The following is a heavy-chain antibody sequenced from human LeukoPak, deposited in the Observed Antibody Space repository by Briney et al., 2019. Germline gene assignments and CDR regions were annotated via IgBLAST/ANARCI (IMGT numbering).Heavy chain of an antibody. CDR2: INPNSGGT. Sequence: ASVKVSCKASGYTFTSYGISWVRQAPGQGLEWMGWINPNSGGTNYAQKFQGRVTMTRDTSISTAYMELSRLRSDDTAVYYCARGMPGGNWFDPWGQGTLVTVSS. CDR3: ARGMPGGNWFDP. V-gene: IGHV1-2*02. D-gene: IGHD2-2*01. CDR1: GYTFTSYG. J-gene: IGHJ5*02.